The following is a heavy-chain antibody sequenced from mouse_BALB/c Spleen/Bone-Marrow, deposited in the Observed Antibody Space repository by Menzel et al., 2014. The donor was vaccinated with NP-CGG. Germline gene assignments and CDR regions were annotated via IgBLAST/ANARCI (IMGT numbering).Heavy chain of an antibody. V-gene: IGHV1S29*02. D-gene: IGHD1-1*01. CDR2: ICPFNGGT. J-gene: IGHJ2*01. CDR1: GYTFTDYN. Sequence: EVKLMESGPELVKSGTSVKISCKASGYTFTDYNMHCVKQSHGKSLEWIGYICPFNGGTDYNQKFKSKATMTVDKSSSTEYMELRNLTSEDSAVYYCARSSYFDYWGQGTTLTVSS. CDR3: ARSSYFDY.